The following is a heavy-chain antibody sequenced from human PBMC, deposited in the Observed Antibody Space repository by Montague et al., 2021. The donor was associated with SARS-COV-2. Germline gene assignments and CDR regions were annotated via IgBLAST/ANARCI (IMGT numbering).Heavy chain of an antibody. D-gene: IGHD4-17*01. CDR3: GREITVTVFGGPYYIDS. CDR1: GSSVRSNY. J-gene: IGHJ4*02. V-gene: IGHV4-59*02. Sequence: SETLSLTCIVSGSSVRSNYWCWIWQPQGQGLEWNGNMYDCGSTXXXYTXXXRVTISVDTYKNQFYLSLSLVTAADTAEYYCGREITVTVFGGPYYIDSWGQGTLVTVSA. CDR2: MYDCGST.